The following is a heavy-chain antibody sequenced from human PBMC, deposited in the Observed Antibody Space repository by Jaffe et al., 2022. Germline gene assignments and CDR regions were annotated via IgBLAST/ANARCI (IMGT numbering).Heavy chain of an antibody. CDR1: GYSISSGYY. Sequence: QVQLQESGPGLVKPSETLSLTCAVSGYSISSGYYWGWIRQPPGKGLEWIGSIYHSGSTYYNPSLKSRVTISVDTSKNQFSLKLSSVTAADTAVYYCARHKGNYDILTEGGYAFDIWGQGTMVTVSS. V-gene: IGHV4-38-2*01. J-gene: IGHJ3*02. CDR3: ARHKGNYDILTEGGYAFDI. D-gene: IGHD3-9*01. CDR2: IYHSGST.